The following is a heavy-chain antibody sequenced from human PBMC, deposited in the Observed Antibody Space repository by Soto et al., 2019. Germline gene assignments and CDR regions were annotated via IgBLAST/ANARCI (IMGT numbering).Heavy chain of an antibody. J-gene: IGHJ4*02. V-gene: IGHV3-23*01. Sequence: GGSLRLSCAASGFTFSSYAMSWVRQAPGKGLEWVSAISGSGGSTYYADSVKGRFTISRDNSKNTLYLQMNSLRAEDTAVYYCAKDTYYDSSGYDLSPFWGQGTLVTVSS. CDR1: GFTFSSYA. CDR3: AKDTYYDSSGYDLSPF. CDR2: ISGSGGST. D-gene: IGHD3-22*01.